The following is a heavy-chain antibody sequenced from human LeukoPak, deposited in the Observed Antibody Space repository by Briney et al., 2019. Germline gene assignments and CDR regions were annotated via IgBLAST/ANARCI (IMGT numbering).Heavy chain of an antibody. Sequence: SETLSLTCAVYGGSFSGYYWSWIRQPPGKGLEWIGEINHSGSTNYNPSLKSRVTISVDTSKNQFSLKLSSVTAADTAVYYCARCIAAAGTFLWFDPWGQGTLVTVSS. CDR2: INHSGST. J-gene: IGHJ5*02. CDR1: GGSFSGYY. V-gene: IGHV4-34*01. CDR3: ARCIAAAGTFLWFDP. D-gene: IGHD6-13*01.